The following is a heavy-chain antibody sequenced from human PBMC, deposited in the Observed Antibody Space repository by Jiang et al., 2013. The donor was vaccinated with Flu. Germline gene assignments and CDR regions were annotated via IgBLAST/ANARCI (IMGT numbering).Heavy chain of an antibody. J-gene: IGHJ3*02. CDR3: ARHALGFQELLSSDAFDI. CDR1: GGSISSYY. Sequence: TLSLTCTVSGGSISSYYWSWIRQPPGKGLEWIGYIYYMGAPTTTPTLKSRVTISVDTSKNQFSLKLSSVTAADTAVYYCARHALGFQELLSSDAFDIWGQGTMVTVSS. V-gene: IGHV4-59*08. CDR2: IYYMGAP. D-gene: IGHD1-7*01.